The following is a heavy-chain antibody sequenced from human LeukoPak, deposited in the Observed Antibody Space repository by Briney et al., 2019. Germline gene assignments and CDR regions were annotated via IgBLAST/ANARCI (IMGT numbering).Heavy chain of an antibody. CDR2: ISPDGNKE. CDR1: GFTFSIFG. V-gene: IGHV3-30*18. J-gene: IGHJ4*02. D-gene: IGHD1/OR15-1a*01. Sequence: GGSLRLSCAASGFTFSIFGIHWVRQAPGKGLEWVAAISPDGNKEYYAESVKGRFTVSRDNSNNMIYLQINSLRGEDSAVYYYAKINNVDDFWGQGTLVTVSS. CDR3: AKINNVDDF.